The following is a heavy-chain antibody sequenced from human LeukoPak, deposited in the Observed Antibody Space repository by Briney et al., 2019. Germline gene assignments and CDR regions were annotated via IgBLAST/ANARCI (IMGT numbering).Heavy chain of an antibody. J-gene: IGHJ4*02. V-gene: IGHV3-53*05. CDR1: GFTVSSNY. CDR2: IYSGGST. CDR3: ARADKYYDILTGFQFLYY. D-gene: IGHD3-9*01. Sequence: PGGSLRLSCAASGFTVSSNYMSWVRQAPGKGLEWVSVIYSGGSTYYADSVKGRFTISRDNSKNTLYLQMNGLRSDDTAVYYCARADKYYDILTGFQFLYYWGQGTLVTVSS.